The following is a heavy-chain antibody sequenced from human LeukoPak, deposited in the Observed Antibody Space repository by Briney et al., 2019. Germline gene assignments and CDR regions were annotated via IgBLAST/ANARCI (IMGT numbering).Heavy chain of an antibody. CDR2: INPNRGDT. CDR3: ARDGYQLLPRAYNWFDP. D-gene: IGHD2-2*01. J-gene: IGHJ5*02. CDR1: GFNFNNYY. V-gene: IGHV1-2*02. Sequence: ASVKVSCKASGFNFNNYYIHWVRQAPGQGLEWMGWINPNRGDTKFAQKFQDRVTMTRDTFTGTAYMELTRLRSDDTAVYFCARDGYQLLPRAYNWFDPWGQGTLVTVSS.